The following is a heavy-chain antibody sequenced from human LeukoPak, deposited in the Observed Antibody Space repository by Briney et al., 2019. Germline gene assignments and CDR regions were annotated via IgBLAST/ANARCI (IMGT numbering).Heavy chain of an antibody. CDR1: GGSFSGYY. J-gene: IGHJ4*02. CDR3: ARVEGNGYNYGPFDY. CDR2: INHSGST. V-gene: IGHV4-34*01. Sequence: PSETLSLTCAVYGGSFSGYYWSWIRQPPGKGLEWIGEINHSGSTNYNPSLKSRVTISVDTSKNQFSLKLSSVTAADTAVYYCARVEGNGYNYGPFDYWGQGTLVTVSS. D-gene: IGHD5-18*01.